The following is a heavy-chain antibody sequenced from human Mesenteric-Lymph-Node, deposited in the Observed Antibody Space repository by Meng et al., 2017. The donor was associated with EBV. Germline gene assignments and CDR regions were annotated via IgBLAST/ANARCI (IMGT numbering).Heavy chain of an antibody. J-gene: IGHJ4*02. CDR3: ARDWSSVIMNKGNY. D-gene: IGHD3-16*01. CDR1: RYTFPDNA. Sequence: QVHLVQSGSELKKPGAAVRVSCKTSRYTFPDNAMNWVRQAAGQGVEWMGWIETNTGSPTYAQGFTGRFVFSLDTSVSKAYLQITSLKADDRAVYYCARDWSSVIMNKGNYWGQGTLVTVSS. V-gene: IGHV7-4-1*02. CDR2: IETNTGSP.